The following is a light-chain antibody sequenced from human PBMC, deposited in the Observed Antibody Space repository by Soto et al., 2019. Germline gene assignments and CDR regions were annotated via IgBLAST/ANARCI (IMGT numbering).Light chain of an antibody. J-gene: IGLJ2*01. V-gene: IGLV2-14*01. CDR3: CSYTGRTTMI. CDR2: EVT. Sequence: QSALTQPASVSGSPGQSITISCTGTNSDVGGYDFVSWYQQSPGKVPKLIIYEVTHRPPGVSDRFSGSKSGNTASLTILGLQTEDEATYYCCSYTGRTTMIFGGGTKLTVL. CDR1: NSDVGGYDF.